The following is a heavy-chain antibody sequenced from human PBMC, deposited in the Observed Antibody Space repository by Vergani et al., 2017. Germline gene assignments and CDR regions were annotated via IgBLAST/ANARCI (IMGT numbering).Heavy chain of an antibody. CDR2: ISPIFGTA. CDR1: GFTFSSYA. D-gene: IGHD2-15*01. CDR3: ARGVGSGSEAYWLGQNWFDP. V-gene: IGHV1-69*01. J-gene: IGHJ5*02. Sequence: VQLLESGGGLVQPGGSLRLSCAASGFTFSSYAITWVRQAPGQGLEWMGGISPIFGTANYAQKFQGSVTITADESTRTAYMELSSLRSEDTAVYYCARGVGSGSEAYWLGQNWFDPWGQGTLVTVSS.